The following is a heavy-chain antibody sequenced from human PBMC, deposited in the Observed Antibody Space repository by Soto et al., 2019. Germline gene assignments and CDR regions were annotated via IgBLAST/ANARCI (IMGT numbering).Heavy chain of an antibody. Sequence: GGSLRLSCAASGFTFSSYAMSWVRQAPGKGLEWVSAISAGAVATNYADSVKGRFTISRDNSKNTLYLQMNSLRAEDTAVYYCAKGRESSGSYRPFDYWGRGALVTVSS. J-gene: IGHJ4*02. CDR1: GFTFSSYA. D-gene: IGHD3-22*01. CDR3: AKGRESSGSYRPFDY. CDR2: ISAGAVAT. V-gene: IGHV3-23*01.